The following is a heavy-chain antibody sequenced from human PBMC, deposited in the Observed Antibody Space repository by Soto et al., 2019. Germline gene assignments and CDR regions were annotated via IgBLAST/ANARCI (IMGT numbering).Heavy chain of an antibody. Sequence: PSETLSLTCVVYGGSFSGYYWSWIRQPPGKGLEWIGEINHSGSTNYSPSLKSRVTMSLDTSKNQFSLKLNSVTAADTAVYYCARGPGSWYHHYWGQGTLVTVSS. V-gene: IGHV4-34*01. CDR1: GGSFSGYY. D-gene: IGHD6-13*01. CDR3: ARGPGSWYHHY. J-gene: IGHJ4*02. CDR2: INHSGST.